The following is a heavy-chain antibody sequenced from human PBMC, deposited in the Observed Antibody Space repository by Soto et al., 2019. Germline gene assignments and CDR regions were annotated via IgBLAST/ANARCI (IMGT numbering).Heavy chain of an antibody. J-gene: IGHJ6*02. Sequence: QVQLVQSGAEVKKPGSSVKVSCKASGGTFSSYAISWVRQAPGQGLEWMGGIIPIFGTANYAQKFQGRVTITADESTGAADMELCSLRSEDTAVYYCARDRPRGSVFGVGVDVWGQGTTVTVSS. CDR1: GGTFSSYA. V-gene: IGHV1-69*12. D-gene: IGHD3-3*01. CDR3: ARDRPRGSVFGVGVDV. CDR2: IIPIFGTA.